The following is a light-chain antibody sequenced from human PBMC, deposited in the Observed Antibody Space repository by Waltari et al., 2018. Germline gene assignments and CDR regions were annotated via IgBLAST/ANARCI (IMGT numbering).Light chain of an antibody. CDR1: QSVGRY. CDR3: QPRST. V-gene: IGKV3-11*01. Sequence: LVLTQSPATLSLSRGEGATLSCRASQSVGRYVAWSQQRPGQLLWLLTYPASNMATGIPARCSGTGSGIDFTLTISSLEPEDFAVHYLQPRSTFGQGTRLEIK. J-gene: IGKJ5*01. CDR2: PAS.